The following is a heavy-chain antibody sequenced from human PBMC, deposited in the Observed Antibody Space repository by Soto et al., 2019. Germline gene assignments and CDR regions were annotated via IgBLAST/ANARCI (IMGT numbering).Heavy chain of an antibody. D-gene: IGHD2-15*01. J-gene: IGHJ4*02. V-gene: IGHV3-48*02. Sequence: EVQLVESGGGLVQPGGSLRLSCAASGFTFSSYSMNWVRQAPGKGLEWVSYISSSSSTIYYADSVKGRFTISRDNAKNSLYLQMNSLRDEDTAVYYCARGCSGGSCYSEGDYWGQGALVTVSS. CDR3: ARGCSGGSCYSEGDY. CDR1: GFTFSSYS. CDR2: ISSSSSTI.